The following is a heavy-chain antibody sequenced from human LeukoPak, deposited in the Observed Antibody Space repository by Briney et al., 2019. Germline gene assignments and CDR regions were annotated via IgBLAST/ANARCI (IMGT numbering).Heavy chain of an antibody. CDR2: IHNSEST. J-gene: IGHJ4*02. Sequence: KPSETLSLTCTVSGGSISTSSYYWGWIRQPPGKGLEWIGNIHNSESTYYNPSLKSRVTISVDTSKNQFSLKMTSVTAADTAVYYCARAPGWTIAARPFDYVGQGALVTVSS. V-gene: IGHV4-39*07. CDR3: ARAPGWTIAARPFDY. D-gene: IGHD6-6*01. CDR1: GGSISTSSYY.